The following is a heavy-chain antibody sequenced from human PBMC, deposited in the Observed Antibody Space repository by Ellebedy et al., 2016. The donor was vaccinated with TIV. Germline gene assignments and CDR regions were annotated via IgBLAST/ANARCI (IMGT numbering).Heavy chain of an antibody. V-gene: IGHV3-53*01. J-gene: IGHJ4*02. CDR3: ARDFDY. Sequence: GESLKISXVASGISVSANYMSWVRQAPGKGLEWVSVIYSGGSTYYADSVKGRFTISRDNSKNTLYLQMNSLRAEDTAVYYCARDFDYWGQGTLVTVSS. CDR1: GISVSANY. CDR2: IYSGGST.